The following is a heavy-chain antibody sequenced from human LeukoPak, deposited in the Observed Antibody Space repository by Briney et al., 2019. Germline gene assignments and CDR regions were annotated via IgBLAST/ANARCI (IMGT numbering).Heavy chain of an antibody. CDR1: GFTFSSYG. D-gene: IGHD3-22*01. J-gene: IGHJ4*02. CDR2: IRYDGSNK. CDR3: AKDRSSSGYYYYYFDC. Sequence: GGSLRLSCAASGFTFSSYGMHWVRQAPGKGLEWVAFIRYDGSNKYYADSVKGRFTISRDNSKNTLYLQMNSLRAEDTAVYYCAKDRSSSGYYYYYFDCWGQGTLVTVSS. V-gene: IGHV3-30*02.